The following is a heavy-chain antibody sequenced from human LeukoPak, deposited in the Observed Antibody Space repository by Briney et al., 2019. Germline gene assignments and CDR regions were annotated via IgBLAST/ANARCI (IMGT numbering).Heavy chain of an antibody. CDR1: GGSFSGYY. CDR3: ARDLGPSRGFDY. J-gene: IGHJ4*02. Sequence: PSETLSLTCAVYGGSFSGYYWSWIRQPPGKGLEWIGEINHSGSTNYNPSLKSRVTISVDTSKNQFSLKLNSVTAADTAVYYCARDLGPSRGFDYWGRGTLVTVSS. D-gene: IGHD3-10*01. V-gene: IGHV4-34*01. CDR2: INHSGST.